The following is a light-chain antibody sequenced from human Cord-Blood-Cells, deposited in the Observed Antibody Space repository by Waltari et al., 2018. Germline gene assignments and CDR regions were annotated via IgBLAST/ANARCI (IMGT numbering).Light chain of an antibody. Sequence: DIQMTQSPSTLPASVGDRVTITCPASQIISSWLAWYQQKPGKAPKLLIYDASSLESGVPSRFSGSGSGTEFTLTISSLQPDDFATYYCQQYNSYSGTFGQGTKLEIK. CDR2: DAS. CDR1: QIISSW. CDR3: QQYNSYSGT. V-gene: IGKV1-5*01. J-gene: IGKJ2*01.